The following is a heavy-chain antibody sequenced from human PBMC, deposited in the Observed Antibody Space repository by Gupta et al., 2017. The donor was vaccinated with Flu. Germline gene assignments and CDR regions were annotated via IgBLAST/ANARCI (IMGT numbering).Heavy chain of an antibody. CDR3: ARGTYSSSWFSNGDS. CDR1: RGYY. D-gene: IGHD6-13*01. CDR2: IKRSGSA. J-gene: IGHJ4*02. Sequence: RGYYWCWIRQTPGTGLEWIGEIKRSGSAKYNPSLKSRVTVSVDTSKNQFSLILTSVTAADTAVYYCARGTYSSSWFSNGDSWGQGTLVTVSS. V-gene: IGHV4-34*01.